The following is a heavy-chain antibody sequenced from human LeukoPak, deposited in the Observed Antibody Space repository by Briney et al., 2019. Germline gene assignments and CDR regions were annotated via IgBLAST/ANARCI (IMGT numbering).Heavy chain of an antibody. CDR2: INPNSGSS. Sequence: ASVKVSCKASGYPFNSYDINWVRQATGHGLEWMGWINPNSGSSDSAQKFQGRVTMTADTSISTAYMELYNLRSEDTAVYYCARLVGCGSTNCYSPDNWFDPWGQGTLVTVSS. V-gene: IGHV1-8*01. J-gene: IGHJ5*02. D-gene: IGHD2-2*01. CDR3: ARLVGCGSTNCYSPDNWFDP. CDR1: GYPFNSYD.